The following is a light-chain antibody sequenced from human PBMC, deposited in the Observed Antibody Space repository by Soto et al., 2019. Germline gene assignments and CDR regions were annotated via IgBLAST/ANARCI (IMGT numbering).Light chain of an antibody. J-gene: IGKJ5*01. CDR3: QQRNSWPPFT. Sequence: EIVLTQSPVTLSLSPGERATLSCRASQSVRTYLAWYQVKPGKAPRLLIYDASSRASGVPARLSGSGSGTDFTLAISSLEPEYVALAYCQQRNSWPPFTFGKGTRLEIK. CDR1: QSVRTY. V-gene: IGKV3-11*01. CDR2: DAS.